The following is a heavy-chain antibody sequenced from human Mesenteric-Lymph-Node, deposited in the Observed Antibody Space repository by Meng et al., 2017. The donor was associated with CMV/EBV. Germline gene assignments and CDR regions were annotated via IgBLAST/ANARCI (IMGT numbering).Heavy chain of an antibody. Sequence: GGSLRLSCATSGFIFRSHGMHWVRQVPGKGLEWVAVISYDGSNKYYADSVKGRFTISRDNSKNTLYLQMNSLRAEDTAVYYCARDPRWLQLNSYFDYWGQGTLVTVSS. V-gene: IGHV3-30*19. J-gene: IGHJ4*02. CDR1: GFIFRSHG. CDR2: ISYDGSNK. CDR3: ARDPRWLQLNSYFDY. D-gene: IGHD5-24*01.